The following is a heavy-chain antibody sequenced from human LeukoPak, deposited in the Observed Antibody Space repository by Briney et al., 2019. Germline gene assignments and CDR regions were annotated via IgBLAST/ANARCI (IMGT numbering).Heavy chain of an antibody. V-gene: IGHV1-18*01. CDR1: GYTFTSYG. CDR2: ISAYNGNT. Sequence: ASVKVSCKASGYTFTSYGISWVRQAPGQGLEWMGWISAYNGNTNYAQKLQGRVTMTTETSTSTAYMELRSLRSDDTAVYYCARDEWDIVVVPARGGFDYWGQGTLVTVSS. D-gene: IGHD2-2*01. CDR3: ARDEWDIVVVPARGGFDY. J-gene: IGHJ4*02.